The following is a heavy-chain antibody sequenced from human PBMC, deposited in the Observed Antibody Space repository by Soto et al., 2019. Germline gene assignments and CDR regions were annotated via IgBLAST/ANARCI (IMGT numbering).Heavy chain of an antibody. Sequence: GGSLRLSCAASGFTFSSYAMSWVRQAPGKGLEWVSAISGSGGSTYYADSVKGRFTISRDNSKNTLYLQMNSLRAEDTAVYYCAKVPRITIFGVVTGHYGMDVRGQGTTVTVSS. CDR3: AKVPRITIFGVVTGHYGMDV. CDR2: ISGSGGST. D-gene: IGHD3-3*01. J-gene: IGHJ6*02. V-gene: IGHV3-23*01. CDR1: GFTFSSYA.